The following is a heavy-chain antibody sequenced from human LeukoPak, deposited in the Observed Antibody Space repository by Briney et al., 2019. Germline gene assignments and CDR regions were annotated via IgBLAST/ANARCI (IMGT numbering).Heavy chain of an antibody. J-gene: IGHJ6*03. V-gene: IGHV4-59*01. CDR1: GGSISSYY. Sequence: SETLSLTCTVSGGSISSYYRSWIRQPPGKGLEWIGYIYYSGSTNNNPSLKSRVTISVDTSKNQFSLKLSSVTAADTAVYYCARYHGSGSYYYYYYMDVWGKGTTVTVSS. D-gene: IGHD3-10*01. CDR3: ARYHGSGSYYYYYYMDV. CDR2: IYYSGST.